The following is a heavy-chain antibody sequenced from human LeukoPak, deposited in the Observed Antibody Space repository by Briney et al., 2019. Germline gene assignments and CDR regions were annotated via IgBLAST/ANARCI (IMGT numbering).Heavy chain of an antibody. J-gene: IGHJ4*02. CDR2: IKQDGSEK. V-gene: IGHV3-7*03. CDR1: GFTFSSYW. CDR3: AKVGARIAAAHLDY. Sequence: GGSLRLSCAASGFTFSSYWMSWVRQAPGKGLEWVANIKQDGSEKYYVDSVKGRFTISRDNAKNSLYLQMNSLRAEDTAVYYCAKVGARIAAAHLDYWGQGTLVTVSS. D-gene: IGHD6-13*01.